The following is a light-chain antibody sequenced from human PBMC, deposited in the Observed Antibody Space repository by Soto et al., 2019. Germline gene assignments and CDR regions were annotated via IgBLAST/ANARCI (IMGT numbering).Light chain of an antibody. CDR1: SGHSGYI. CDR2: LERSGSY. J-gene: IGLJ3*02. Sequence: QLVLTQSSSASASLGSSVKLTCTLSSGHSGYIIAWHQQQPGKIPRYLMKLERSGSYNKGSGVPDRFSGSSSGADRYLTISNLQFEDEADYYCETWDSNTWVFGGGTKLTVL. CDR3: ETWDSNTWV. V-gene: IGLV4-60*02.